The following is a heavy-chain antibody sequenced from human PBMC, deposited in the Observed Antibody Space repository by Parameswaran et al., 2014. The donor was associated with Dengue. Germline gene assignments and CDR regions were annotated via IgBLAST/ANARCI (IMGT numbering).Heavy chain of an antibody. V-gene: IGHV4-34*01. J-gene: IGHJ4*02. D-gene: IGHD3-22*01. CDR2: INHSGST. Sequence: RWIRQPPGKGLEWIGEINHSGSTNYNPSLKSRVTISVDTSKNQFSLKLSSVTAADTAVYYCARGYDSSDPPFDYWGQGTLVTVSS. CDR3: ARGYDSSDPPFDY.